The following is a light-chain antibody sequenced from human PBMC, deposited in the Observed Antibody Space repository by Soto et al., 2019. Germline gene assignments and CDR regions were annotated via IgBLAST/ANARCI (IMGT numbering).Light chain of an antibody. V-gene: IGLV2-8*01. CDR2: EVS. J-gene: IGLJ3*02. CDR3: NSYAGSNNWV. CDR1: SSDVGSYNY. Sequence: SALTQPASVSGSPGQSITISCTGTSSDVGSYNYVSWFQQHPGKAPKLMIYEVSKRPSGVPDRFSGSKSGNTASLTVSGLQAEDEADYYCNSYAGSNNWVFGGGTKVTVL.